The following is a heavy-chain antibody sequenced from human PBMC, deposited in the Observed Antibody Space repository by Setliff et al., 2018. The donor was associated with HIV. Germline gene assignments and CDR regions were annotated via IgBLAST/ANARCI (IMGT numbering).Heavy chain of an antibody. J-gene: IGHJ3*02. V-gene: IGHV5-51*01. CDR2: IYPRDSKI. Sequence: PGESLKISCVGSEYAFSNYWIGWVRQMPGKGLEWMGIIYPRDSKIRYSQSFQGQVTFSVDKSLNTAYLQWSSLKVSDSAIYYCVRYDVYEYGYQVFDIWGQGTTVTVSS. CDR3: VRYDVYEYGYQVFDI. CDR1: EYAFSNYW. D-gene: IGHD5-12*01.